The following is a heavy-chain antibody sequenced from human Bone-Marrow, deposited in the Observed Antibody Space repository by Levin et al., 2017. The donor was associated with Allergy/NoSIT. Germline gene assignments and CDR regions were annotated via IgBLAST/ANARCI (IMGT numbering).Heavy chain of an antibody. J-gene: IGHJ4*02. Sequence: GGSLRLSCAASGFTFSSYSMNWVRQAPGKGLEWVSSISSSSSYIYYADSVKGRFTISRDNAKNSLYLQMNSLRAEDTAVYYCARDLSGSYPWDYYFDYWGQGTLVTVSS. V-gene: IGHV3-21*01. CDR1: GFTFSSYS. CDR2: ISSSSSYI. D-gene: IGHD1-26*01. CDR3: ARDLSGSYPWDYYFDY.